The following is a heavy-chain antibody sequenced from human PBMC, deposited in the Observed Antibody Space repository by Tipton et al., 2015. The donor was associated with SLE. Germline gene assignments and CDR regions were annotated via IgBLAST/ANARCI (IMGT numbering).Heavy chain of an antibody. D-gene: IGHD5-18*01. J-gene: IGHJ5*02. Sequence: TLSLTCTVSGGSVSSSSKYWAWIRQPPGKGLEGIGSIHYTGTTTYYNPFLKSRVTMSVDTSKNQFSLRLTSVIAADTAVYYCARLHGYSYGLNWFDPWGQGTLISVSS. V-gene: IGHV4-39*07. CDR1: GGSVSSSSKY. CDR2: IHYTGTTT. CDR3: ARLHGYSYGLNWFDP.